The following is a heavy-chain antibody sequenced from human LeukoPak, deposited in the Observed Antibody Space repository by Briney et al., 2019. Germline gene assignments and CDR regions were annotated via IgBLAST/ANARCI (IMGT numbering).Heavy chain of an antibody. V-gene: IGHV3-30*02. D-gene: IGHD5-18*01. Sequence: GSLRLSCAASGFTFSSYGMHWVRQAPGKGLAWVAFIRYDGSNKYYADSVKGRFTISRDNSKNTLYLQMNSLRAEDTAVYYCAKVKAGYSGWYFDYWGQGTLVTVSS. CDR1: GFTFSSYG. CDR3: AKVKAGYSGWYFDY. CDR2: IRYDGSNK. J-gene: IGHJ4*02.